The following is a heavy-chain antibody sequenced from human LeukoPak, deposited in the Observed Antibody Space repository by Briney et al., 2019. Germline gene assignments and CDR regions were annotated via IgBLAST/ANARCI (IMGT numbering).Heavy chain of an antibody. CDR2: ISYDGSNK. Sequence: PGGSLRLSCAASGFTFSSYAMHWVRQAPGKGLEWVAVISYDGSNKYYADSVKGRFTISRDNAKNSLYLQMNSLRAEDTAVYYCAKVLYDFWSANPGTAFDIWGQGTMVTVSS. J-gene: IGHJ3*02. CDR3: AKVLYDFWSANPGTAFDI. D-gene: IGHD3-3*01. CDR1: GFTFSSYA. V-gene: IGHV3-30-3*01.